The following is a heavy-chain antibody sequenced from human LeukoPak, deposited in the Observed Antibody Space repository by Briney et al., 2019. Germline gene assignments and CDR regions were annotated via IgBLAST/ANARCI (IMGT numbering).Heavy chain of an antibody. V-gene: IGHV4-59*08. CDR2: IYYSGST. CDR3: ARSPLSDSFDY. CDR1: GGSISSYY. J-gene: IGHJ4*02. D-gene: IGHD2/OR15-2a*01. Sequence: SETLSLTCTVSGGSISSYYWSWIRQPPGKGLEWIGNIYYSGSTNYNPSLKSRVTISVDTSKNQFSLKLSSVTAADTAVYYCARSPLSDSFDYWGQGTLVTVSS.